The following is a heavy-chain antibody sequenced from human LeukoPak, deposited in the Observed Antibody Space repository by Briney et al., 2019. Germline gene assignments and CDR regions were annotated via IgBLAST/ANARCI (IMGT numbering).Heavy chain of an antibody. J-gene: IGHJ5*02. CDR2: FYYTGDT. V-gene: IGHV4-39*01. CDR1: GSSITTSSFY. D-gene: IGHD6-19*01. CDR3: VRAVGAVAGPGDWFDP. Sequence: SETLSLTCNVSGSSITTSSFYWGWIRQTPGKGLEWIGTFYYTGDTYYNRSLKSRATIAVDTSKDQFFLALGSVTAADTAVYYCVRAVGAVAGPGDWFDPWGPGTLVTVSS.